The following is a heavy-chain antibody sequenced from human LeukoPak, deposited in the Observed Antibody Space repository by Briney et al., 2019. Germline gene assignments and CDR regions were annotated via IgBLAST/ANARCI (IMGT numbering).Heavy chain of an antibody. CDR3: ARDHTAMAYAFDI. D-gene: IGHD5-18*01. J-gene: IGHJ3*02. V-gene: IGHV1-69*13. Sequence: SVKVSCKSSGGTFSSYAISWVRQAPGQGLEWMGGIIPIFGTANYAQKFQGRVTITADESTSTAYMELSSLRSEDTAVYYCARDHTAMAYAFDIWGQGTMVTVSS. CDR2: IIPIFGTA. CDR1: GGTFSSYA.